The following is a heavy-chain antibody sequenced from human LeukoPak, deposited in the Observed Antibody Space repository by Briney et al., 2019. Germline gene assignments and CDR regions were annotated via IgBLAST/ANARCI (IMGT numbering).Heavy chain of an antibody. Sequence: GGSLRLSCAASGFTFSSYAMSWVRQAPGKGLEWVSAISGSGGSTYYADSVKGRFTISRDNSKNTLYLQMNSLRAEDTAVYYCAKAKLLLDYYYYYYMDVWGKGTTVTVSS. CDR1: GFTFSSYA. CDR2: ISGSGGST. CDR3: AKAKLLLDYYYYYYMDV. D-gene: IGHD2-15*01. J-gene: IGHJ6*03. V-gene: IGHV3-23*01.